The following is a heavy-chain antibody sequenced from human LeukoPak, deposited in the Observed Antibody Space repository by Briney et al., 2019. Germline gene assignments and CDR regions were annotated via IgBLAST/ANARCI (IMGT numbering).Heavy chain of an antibody. CDR3: AKPAYCGGDCSTFYFDY. CDR2: ISGSGGGT. V-gene: IGHV3-23*01. CDR1: GVTFRIYA. J-gene: IGHJ4*02. Sequence: KPGGSLTLSCAASGVTFRIYAMSWVRQPPAKGVEWVSTISGSGGGTYYADSVKGRFTISRDNSKNTLYLQMYSLSAEDTAVYYCAKPAYCGGDCSTFYFDYWGQGALVTVSS. D-gene: IGHD2-21*02.